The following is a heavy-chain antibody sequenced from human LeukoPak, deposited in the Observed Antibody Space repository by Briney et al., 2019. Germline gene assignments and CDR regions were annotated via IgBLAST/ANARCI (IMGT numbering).Heavy chain of an antibody. D-gene: IGHD3-10*01. CDR3: ARGDYGSGTLLGVDY. J-gene: IGHJ4*02. CDR2: IIPILGIA. CDR1: GGTFSSYA. V-gene: IGHV1-69*04. Sequence: ASVKVSCKASGGTFSSYAISWVRQAPGQGLEWMGRIIPILGIANYAQKFQGRVTITADKSTSTAYMELSSLRSEDTAVYYCARGDYGSGTLLGVDYWGQGTLVTVSS.